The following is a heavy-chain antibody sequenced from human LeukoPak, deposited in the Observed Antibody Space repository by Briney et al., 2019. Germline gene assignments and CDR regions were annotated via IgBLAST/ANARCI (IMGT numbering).Heavy chain of an antibody. CDR2: ISSSGSTI. J-gene: IGHJ4*02. V-gene: IGHV3-11*01. Sequence: GGSLRLSCAASGFTFSDYYMSWIRQAPGKGLEWVSYISSSGSTIYYADSVKGRFTISRDNAKNSLYLQMNSLRAEDTAVHYCARLVEMADYYFDYWGQGTLVTVSS. D-gene: IGHD5-24*01. CDR3: ARLVEMADYYFDY. CDR1: GFTFSDYY.